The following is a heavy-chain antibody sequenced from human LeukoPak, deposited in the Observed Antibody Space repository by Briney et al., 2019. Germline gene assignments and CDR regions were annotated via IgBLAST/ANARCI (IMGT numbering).Heavy chain of an antibody. Sequence: SSETLSLTCTVSGGSISSYYWSWIRQPPGKGLEWIGYIYYSGSTNYNPSLKSRVTISVDTSKNQFSLKLSSVTAADTAVYYCARERRGYSYGYTDYWGQGTLVTVSS. CDR2: IYYSGST. D-gene: IGHD5-18*01. J-gene: IGHJ4*02. CDR3: ARERRGYSYGYTDY. CDR1: GGSISSYY. V-gene: IGHV4-59*01.